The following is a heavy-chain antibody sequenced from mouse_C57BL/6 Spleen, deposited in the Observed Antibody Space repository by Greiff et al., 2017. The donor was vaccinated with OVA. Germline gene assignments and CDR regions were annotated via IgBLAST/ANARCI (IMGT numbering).Heavy chain of an antibody. CDR2: ISSGGSYT. CDR3: ARMGGSGDGY. D-gene: IGHD3-2*02. CDR1: GFTFSSYG. V-gene: IGHV5-6*02. Sequence: EVMLVESGGDLVKPGGSLKLSCAASGFTFSSYGMSWVRQTPDKRLEWVATISSGGSYTYYPDSVKGRFTISRDNAKNTLYLQMSRLKSEDTAMYYCARMGGSGDGYWGQGTTLTVSS. J-gene: IGHJ2*01.